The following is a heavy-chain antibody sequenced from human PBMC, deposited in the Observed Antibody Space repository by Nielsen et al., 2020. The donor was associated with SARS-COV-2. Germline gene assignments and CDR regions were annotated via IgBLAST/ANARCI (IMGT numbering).Heavy chain of an antibody. CDR3: ARASHNRWELLNFDY. CDR2: IYYSGST. V-gene: IGHV4-31*03. J-gene: IGHJ4*02. CDR1: GGSISTYY. D-gene: IGHD1-26*01. Sequence: LRLSCTVSGGSISTYYWSWIRQHPGKGLEWIGYIYYSGSTYYNPSLKSRVTISVDTSKNQFSLKLSSVTAADTAVYYCARASHNRWELLNFDYWGQGTLVTVSS.